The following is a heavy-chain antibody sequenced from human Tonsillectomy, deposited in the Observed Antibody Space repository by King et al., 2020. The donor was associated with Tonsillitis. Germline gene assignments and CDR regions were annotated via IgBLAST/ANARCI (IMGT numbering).Heavy chain of an antibody. CDR1: GFTVSSNY. Sequence: VQLVESGGGLIQPGGSLRLSCAASGFTVSSNYMSWVRQAPGKGLEWVSVTYSGGSTYYADSVKGRFTISRDNSKNTLYLQMNSLRAEDTAGYQCARDMTASVVLGELRYYYGMDVWGQGTTVTVSS. J-gene: IGHJ6*02. CDR3: ARDMTASVVLGELRYYYGMDV. V-gene: IGHV3-53*01. D-gene: IGHD3-10*01. CDR2: TYSGGST.